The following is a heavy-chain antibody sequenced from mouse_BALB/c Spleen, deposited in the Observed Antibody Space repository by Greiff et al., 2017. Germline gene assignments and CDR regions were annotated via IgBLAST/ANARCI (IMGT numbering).Heavy chain of an antibody. CDR2: IWSGGST. Sequence: QVQLKESGPGLVQPSQSLSITCTVSGFSLTSYGVHWVRQSPGKGLEWLGVIWSGGSTYYNSALKSRLSISKDNSKSQVFLKMNSLQTDDTAMYYGAKHDYGSSSSFDYWGQGTTLTVSS. V-gene: IGHV2-4-1*01. CDR1: GFSLTSYG. CDR3: AKHDYGSSSSFDY. J-gene: IGHJ2*01. D-gene: IGHD1-1*01.